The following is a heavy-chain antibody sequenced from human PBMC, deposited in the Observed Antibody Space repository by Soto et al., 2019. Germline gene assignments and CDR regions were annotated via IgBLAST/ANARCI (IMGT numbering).Heavy chain of an antibody. D-gene: IGHD2-15*01. CDR1: GFTFSNAW. V-gene: IGHV3-15*01. CDR3: TTGPVVALYGMDV. CDR2: IKSKTDGGTT. Sequence: EVQLVESGGGLVKPGGSLRLSCAASGFTFSNAWMSWVRQAPGKGLEWVGRIKSKTDGGTTDYAAPVKGRFTISRDDSKNTLYRQMNSLKTEDTAVYYCTTGPVVALYGMDVWGQGTTVTVSS. J-gene: IGHJ6*02.